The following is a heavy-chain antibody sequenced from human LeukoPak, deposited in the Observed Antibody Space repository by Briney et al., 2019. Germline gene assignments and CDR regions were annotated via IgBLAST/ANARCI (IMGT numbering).Heavy chain of an antibody. CDR2: ISYSGSS. J-gene: IGHJ4*02. V-gene: IGHV4-59*01. CDR1: GGSIRNYY. D-gene: IGHD3-16*01. CDR3: ARVGRGDYVWGSYYFDS. Sequence: SETLSLTCTVSGGSIRNYYWSWIRQPPGKGLEWIGYISYSGSSNYSPSLKSLVTISIDTSKNEFSVQGSLGTAADTAVNYCARVGRGDYVWGSYYFDSWGQGAMVTVSS.